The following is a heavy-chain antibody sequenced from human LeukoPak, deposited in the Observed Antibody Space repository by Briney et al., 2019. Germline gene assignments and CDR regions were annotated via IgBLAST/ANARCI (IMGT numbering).Heavy chain of an antibody. D-gene: IGHD3-9*01. CDR1: GGSFSGYY. CDR3: ARGNLGLRYFDWFDP. V-gene: IGHV4-34*01. J-gene: IGHJ5*02. Sequence: SETLSLTCAGYGGSFSGYYWMWIRQPPGKGLEWIGEINHSGSTNYNPSLKSRVTISVDTSKNQFSLKLSSVTAADTAVYYCARGNLGLRYFDWFDPWGQGTLVTVSS. CDR2: INHSGST.